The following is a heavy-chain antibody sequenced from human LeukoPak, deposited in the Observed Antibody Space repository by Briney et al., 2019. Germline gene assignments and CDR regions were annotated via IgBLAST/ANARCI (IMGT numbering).Heavy chain of an antibody. CDR2: ISGSGGST. D-gene: IGHD3-10*01. J-gene: IGHJ3*02. Sequence: GGTLRLSCAASGFTFSSYGMSWVRQAPGKGLEWVSAISGSGGSTYYADSVKGRLTISRDNSKNTLYLQMNSLRAEDTAVYYCASFGYFTAFDIWGQGTMVTVSS. CDR1: GFTFSSYG. CDR3: ASFGYFTAFDI. V-gene: IGHV3-23*01.